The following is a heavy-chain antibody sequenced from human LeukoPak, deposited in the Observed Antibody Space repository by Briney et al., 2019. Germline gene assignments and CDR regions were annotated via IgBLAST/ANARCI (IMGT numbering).Heavy chain of an antibody. CDR3: ARQWLKVFDP. CDR2: ISSSSSYI. Sequence: GRSLRLSCAASGFTFSSYAMNWVRQAPGKGLEWVSSISSSSSYIYYADSVKGRFTISRDNAKNSLYLQMNSLRAEDTAVYYCARQWLKVFDPWGQGTLVTVSS. J-gene: IGHJ5*02. V-gene: IGHV3-21*01. D-gene: IGHD6-19*01. CDR1: GFTFSSYA.